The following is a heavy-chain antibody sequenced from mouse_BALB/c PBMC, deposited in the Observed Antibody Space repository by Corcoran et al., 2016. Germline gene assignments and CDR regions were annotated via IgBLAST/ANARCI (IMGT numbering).Heavy chain of an antibody. Sequence: EVKLQKSGAELVKPGASVKLSCTASGFNIKDTYMHWVKQRPEQGLEWIGRIDPANGNTKYDPKFQGKATITADTSSNTAYLQLSSLTSEDTAVYYCANWDWYFDVWGAGTTVTVSS. V-gene: IGHV14-3*02. D-gene: IGHD4-1*01. J-gene: IGHJ1*01. CDR2: IDPANGNT. CDR3: ANWDWYFDV. CDR1: GFNIKDTY.